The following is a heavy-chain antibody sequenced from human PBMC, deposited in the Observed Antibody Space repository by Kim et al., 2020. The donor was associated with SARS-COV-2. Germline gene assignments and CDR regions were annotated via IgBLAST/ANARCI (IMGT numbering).Heavy chain of an antibody. D-gene: IGHD3-9*01. Sequence: YNPSLRSRVTITVDASENQFSRKLTPVTAADTAVYYCARGDILTGPEFFQAWGQGTHVTVSS. V-gene: IGHV4-39*07. J-gene: IGHJ1*01. CDR3: ARGDILTGPEFFQA.